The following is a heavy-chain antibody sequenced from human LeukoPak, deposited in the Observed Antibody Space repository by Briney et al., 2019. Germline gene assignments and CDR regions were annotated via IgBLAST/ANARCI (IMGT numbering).Heavy chain of an antibody. CDR1: GGSISNYS. Sequence: SETLSLTCTVSGGSISNYSWSWIRQPAGKGLEWIGRIYSDGTTNYSPSLKSRVTMSLEMSKNQFSLRLSSVTAADTAVYYCARGPGIIHYWGQGTLVTVSS. V-gene: IGHV4-4*07. CDR3: ARGPGIIHY. D-gene: IGHD6-13*01. CDR2: IYSDGTT. J-gene: IGHJ4*02.